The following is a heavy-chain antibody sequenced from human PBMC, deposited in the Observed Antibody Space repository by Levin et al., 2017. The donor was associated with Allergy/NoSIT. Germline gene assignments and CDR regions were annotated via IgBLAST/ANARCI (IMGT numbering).Heavy chain of an antibody. D-gene: IGHD4-17*01. V-gene: IGHV4-31*03. CDR1: GGSISSGFYY. J-gene: IGHJ2*01. CDR3: ARDQDFGDYWYFYL. CDR2: IYYSGTP. Sequence: SETLSLTCTVSGGSISSGFYYWSWIRQHPGKGLEWIGYIYYSGTPYYNPSLRSRLTISVDTSKNQFSLQLNSVTAADTAVYYCARDQDFGDYWYFYLWGRGTLVTVSS.